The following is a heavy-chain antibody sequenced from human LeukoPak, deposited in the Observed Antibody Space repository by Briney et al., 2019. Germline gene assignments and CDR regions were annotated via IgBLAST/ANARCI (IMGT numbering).Heavy chain of an antibody. V-gene: IGHV1-69*04. CDR1: GGTFSSYA. CDR3: ATVYQYGSGSYPFDY. J-gene: IGHJ4*02. Sequence: GASVKVSCKASGGTFSSYAISWVRQAPGQGLEWMGRIIPILGIANYAQKFQGRVTITADKSTSTAYMELSSLRSEDTAVYYCATVYQYGSGSYPFDYWGQGTLVTVSS. CDR2: IIPILGIA. D-gene: IGHD3-10*01.